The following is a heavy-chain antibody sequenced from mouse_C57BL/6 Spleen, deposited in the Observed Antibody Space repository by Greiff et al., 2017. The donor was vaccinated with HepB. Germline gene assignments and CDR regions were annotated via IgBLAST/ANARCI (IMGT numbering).Heavy chain of an antibody. J-gene: IGHJ2*01. Sequence: QVHVKQSGAELVRPGASVTLSCKASGYTFTDYEMHWVKQTPVHGLEWIGAIDPETGGTAYNQKFKGKAILTADKSSSTAYMELRSLTSEDSAVYYCTSGSSFYFDYWGQGTTLTVSS. CDR2: IDPETGGT. V-gene: IGHV1-15*01. CDR1: GYTFTDYE. CDR3: TSGSSFYFDY. D-gene: IGHD1-1*01.